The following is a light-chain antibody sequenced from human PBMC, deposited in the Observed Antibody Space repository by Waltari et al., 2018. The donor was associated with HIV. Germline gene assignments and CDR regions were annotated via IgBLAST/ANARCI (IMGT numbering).Light chain of an antibody. CDR3: QVWDSATDHVL. CDR2: YDT. V-gene: IGLV3-21*04. CDR1: NIDRKS. J-gene: IGLJ2*01. Sequence: LTQPPSLSVAPGETATLTCGATNIDRKSVHWYQQKAGQAPVVVMSYDTDRPAGIAERFSGFNSGHTASLIITRVGAGDEADYYCQVWDSATDHVLFGGGTRLTVL.